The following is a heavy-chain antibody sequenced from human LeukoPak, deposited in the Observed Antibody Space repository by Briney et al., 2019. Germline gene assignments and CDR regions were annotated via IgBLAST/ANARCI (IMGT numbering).Heavy chain of an antibody. J-gene: IGHJ3*02. D-gene: IGHD4-23*01. CDR3: ARAILRWPNAFDI. V-gene: IGHV3-21*01. CDR2: ISSSSYI. Sequence: PGGSLRLFCAASGFTFSSYSMNWVRQAPGKGLEWVSSISSSSYIYYADSVKGRFTISRDNAKNSLYLQMNSLRAEDTAVYYCARAILRWPNAFDIWGQGTMVTVSS. CDR1: GFTFSSYS.